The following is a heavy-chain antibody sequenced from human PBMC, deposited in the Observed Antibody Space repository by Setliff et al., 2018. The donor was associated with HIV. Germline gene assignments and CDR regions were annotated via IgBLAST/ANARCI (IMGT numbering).Heavy chain of an antibody. V-gene: IGHV3-15*01. CDR3: TSRS. CDR1: GFTFNKAW. CDR2: IKSKTEGGTT. J-gene: IGHJ5*02. Sequence: LRLSCAASGFTFNKAWMSCVRQAPGKGLEWLGRIKSKTEGGTTDYVAPVKGRFTISRDDSKNTVYLQMNGLKTEDTALYYCTSRSWGQGTLVTVSS.